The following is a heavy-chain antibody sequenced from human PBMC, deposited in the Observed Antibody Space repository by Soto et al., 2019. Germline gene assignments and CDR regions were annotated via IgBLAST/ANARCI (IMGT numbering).Heavy chain of an antibody. J-gene: IGHJ6*02. D-gene: IGHD2-2*01. Sequence: SETLSLTCTVSGGSISSGGYYWSWIRQHPGKGLEWIGYIYYSGSTYYNPSLKSRVTISVDTSKNQFSLKLSSVTAADTAVYYCARGWWYCSSTSCPSGYYYYGMDVWGQGTTVTVSS. V-gene: IGHV4-31*03. CDR2: IYYSGST. CDR3: ARGWWYCSSTSCPSGYYYYGMDV. CDR1: GGSISSGGYY.